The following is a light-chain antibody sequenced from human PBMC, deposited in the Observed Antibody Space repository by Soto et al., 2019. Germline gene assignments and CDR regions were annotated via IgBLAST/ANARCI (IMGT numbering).Light chain of an antibody. CDR1: QSVSSSY. V-gene: IGKV3-20*01. J-gene: IGKJ1*01. Sequence: EIVLTQSPGTLSLSPGERATLSCRASQSVSSSYLAWYQQKPGQAPRLLIYGASSRATGIPDRFSGSGSGTDFTLTISRLEPEDCGVYYCQEYGSSPMTFGQGTKVEIK. CDR3: QEYGSSPMT. CDR2: GAS.